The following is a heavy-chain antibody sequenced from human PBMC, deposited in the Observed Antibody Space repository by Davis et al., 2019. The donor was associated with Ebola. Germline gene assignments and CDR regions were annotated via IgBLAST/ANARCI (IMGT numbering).Heavy chain of an antibody. CDR2: ISDSGGST. V-gene: IGHV3-23*01. D-gene: IGHD4-17*01. CDR3: TNSWATVTTFDY. J-gene: IGHJ4*02. CDR1: GFTFSNFA. Sequence: PGGSLRLSCAASGFTFSNFALSWVRQAAGKGLECVSAISDSGGSTYYADSVKGRFTISRDNSKNTLYLQMNSLRAEDTAVYYCTNSWATVTTFDYWGQGTLVTVSS.